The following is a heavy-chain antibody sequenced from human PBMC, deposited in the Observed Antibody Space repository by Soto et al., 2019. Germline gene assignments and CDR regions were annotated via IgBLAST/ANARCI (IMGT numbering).Heavy chain of an antibody. D-gene: IGHD3-16*01. CDR1: GFTFGDYA. J-gene: IGHJ6*02. V-gene: IGHV3-49*03. CDR3: TREYYVWGNVGMDV. Sequence: GGSLRLSCTASGFTFGDYAMSWFRQAPGKGLEWVGFIRSKAYGGTTEYAASVKGRLTISRDDSKSIAYLQMNSLKTEDTAVYYCTREYYVWGNVGMDVWGQGTTVTVSS. CDR2: IRSKAYGGTT.